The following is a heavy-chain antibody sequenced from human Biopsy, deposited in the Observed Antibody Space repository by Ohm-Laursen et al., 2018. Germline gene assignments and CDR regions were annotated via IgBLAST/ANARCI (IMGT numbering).Heavy chain of an antibody. CDR3: ARDSGILNYGNFKYYHYYGMDV. Sequence: PSETLSLTCTVSGDSVTKYYWSWIRQPPGKGLEWIGHIYYSVMTNYNPPLQSRVSIPVDTSRNQVSLTLSSVTAADTAVYYCARDSGILNYGNFKYYHYYGMDVWGQGTKVTVSS. CDR2: IYYSVMT. V-gene: IGHV4-59*02. CDR1: GDSVTKYY. J-gene: IGHJ6*02. D-gene: IGHD4-11*01.